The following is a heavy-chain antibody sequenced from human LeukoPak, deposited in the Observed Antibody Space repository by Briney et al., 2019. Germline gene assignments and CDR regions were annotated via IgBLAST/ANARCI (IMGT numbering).Heavy chain of an antibody. D-gene: IGHD2/OR15-2a*01. CDR1: GFTFSNYE. J-gene: IGHJ6*03. CDR2: ISTSGSTI. V-gene: IGHV3-48*03. CDR3: ARKNYFYYYMDV. Sequence: GGSLRHSCAASGFTFSNYEMNWVRQAPGKGLEWVSYISTSGSTIYYADSVKGRFTISRDNAKNSLYLQMNSLRAEDTAVYYCARKNYFYYYMDVWGKGTTVTISS.